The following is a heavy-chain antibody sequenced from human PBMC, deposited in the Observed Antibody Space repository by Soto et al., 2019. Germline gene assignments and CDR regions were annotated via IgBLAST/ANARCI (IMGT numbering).Heavy chain of an antibody. CDR2: SSPSGDNT. D-gene: IGHD3-10*01. Sequence: QAQLVQSGAEVKKPGASVKISCTAIGYSFTSHYMHWVRQAPGQGLEWMGTSSPSGDNTGYAQTFQGRVTMTTDTSTSTVYMELTSLSSEDTAGYYCARDESWQDLGWWCDPWGQGTLVTVSS. CDR1: GYSFTSHY. V-gene: IGHV1-46*03. J-gene: IGHJ5*02. CDR3: ARDESWQDLGWWCDP.